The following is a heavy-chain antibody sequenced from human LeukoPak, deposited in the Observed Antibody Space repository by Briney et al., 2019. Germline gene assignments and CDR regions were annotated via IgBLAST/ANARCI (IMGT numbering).Heavy chain of an antibody. CDR1: GFTFSSYA. CDR2: ISGSGGST. Sequence: PGGSLRLSCAASGFTFSSYAMSWVRQAPGKGLEGVSAISGSGGSTYYPDSVKSRFTISRDNSKNTLYLQMNSLRAEDTAVYYCAKVPGFQGRGVPIDYWGQGTLVTVSS. J-gene: IGHJ4*02. V-gene: IGHV3-23*01. CDR3: AKVPGFQGRGVPIDY. D-gene: IGHD3-10*01.